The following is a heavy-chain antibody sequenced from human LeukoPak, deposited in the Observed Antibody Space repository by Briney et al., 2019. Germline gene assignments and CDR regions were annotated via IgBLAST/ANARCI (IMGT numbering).Heavy chain of an antibody. D-gene: IGHD3-10*01. J-gene: IGHJ4*02. CDR1: GGSISSGGYY. CDR3: ARRAEGGESFDY. V-gene: IGHV4-31*02. Sequence: SQTLSLTCTVSGGSISSGGYYWSWIRQHPGKGLEWIGYIYYSGNTYYNPSLKSRVIVSVDTSKNQFSLKLSSVTAADTAVYYCARRAEGGESFDYWGQGTLVTVSS. CDR2: IYYSGNT.